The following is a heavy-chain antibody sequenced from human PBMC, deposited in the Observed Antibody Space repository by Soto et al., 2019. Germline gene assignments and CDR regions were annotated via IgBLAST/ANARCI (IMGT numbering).Heavy chain of an antibody. CDR1: GGSVISGDYS. D-gene: IGHD3-3*01. V-gene: IGHV4-31*03. CDR3: ARVPVFFHFDL. J-gene: IGHJ4*02. CDR2: SFYTGRT. Sequence: QVQLQESGPGLVTPSQTLSLTCTVSGGSVISGDYSWSWIRQHPGKGLEWIGNSFYTGRTYHNPSLKRRVTISVDTSKNLFSLNLTSVTAADTAVYCWARVPVFFHFDLWCQGTRVTVSS.